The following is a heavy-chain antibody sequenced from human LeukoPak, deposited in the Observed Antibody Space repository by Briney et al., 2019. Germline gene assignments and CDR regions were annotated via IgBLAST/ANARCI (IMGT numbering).Heavy chain of an antibody. CDR2: INHSGST. J-gene: IGHJ6*02. D-gene: IGHD3-10*01. CDR3: ARGGITMVRGVISRTNYYYGMDV. CDR1: GGSFSGYY. Sequence: SETLSLTCAVYGGSFSGYYWSWIRQPPRKGLEGIGEINHSGSTNYNPSLNSRITISVDTSKNQFSLKLSSVTAADTAVYYCARGGITMVRGVISRTNYYYGMDVWGQGTTVTVSS. V-gene: IGHV4-34*01.